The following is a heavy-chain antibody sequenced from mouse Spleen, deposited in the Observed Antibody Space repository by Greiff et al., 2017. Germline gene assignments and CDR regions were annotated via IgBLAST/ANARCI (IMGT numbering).Heavy chain of an antibody. V-gene: IGHV3-1*01. D-gene: IGHD4-1*01. J-gene: IGHJ3*01. CDR1: GYSITSGYD. CDR3: ARGTGTGFAY. Sequence: VQLKESGPGMVKPSQSLSLTCTVTGYSITSGYDWHWIRHFPGNKLEWMGYISYSGSTNYNPSLKSRISITHDTSKNHFFLKLNSVTTEDTATYYCARGTGTGFAYWGQGTLVTVSA. CDR2: ISYSGST.